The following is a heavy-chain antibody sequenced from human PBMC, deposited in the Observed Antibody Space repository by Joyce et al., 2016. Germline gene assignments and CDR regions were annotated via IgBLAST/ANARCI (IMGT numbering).Heavy chain of an antibody. CDR1: GFTFSSYW. D-gene: IGHD4-23*01. V-gene: IGHV3-74*03. J-gene: IGHJ4*02. Sequence: EVQLVESGGGLVQPGGSLRLSWAASGFTFSSYWMYWVRKAPGKGLVWVSRINRDGSSTTYADSVKGRFTISRDNAKNTLYLQMNSLRAEDTAVYYCARLRRWSGPSDCWGQGTLVTVSS. CDR2: INRDGSST. CDR3: ARLRRWSGPSDC.